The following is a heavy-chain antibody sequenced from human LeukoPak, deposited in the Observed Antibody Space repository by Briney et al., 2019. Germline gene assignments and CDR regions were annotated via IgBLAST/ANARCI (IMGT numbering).Heavy chain of an antibody. Sequence: GGSLRLSCAASGLTFSDYSMTWVRQAPGKGLFWVSGISAGGGSTYYADSVKGRFTISRDNSRNTLYLQRNSLRAEDTAVYYCAKDAAGPEYWGQGTLVTVSS. D-gene: IGHD6-13*01. CDR2: ISAGGGST. CDR3: AKDAAGPEY. CDR1: GLTFSDYS. J-gene: IGHJ4*02. V-gene: IGHV3-23*01.